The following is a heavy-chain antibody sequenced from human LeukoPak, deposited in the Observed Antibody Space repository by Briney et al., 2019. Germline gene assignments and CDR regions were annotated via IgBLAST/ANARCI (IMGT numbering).Heavy chain of an antibody. J-gene: IGHJ4*02. V-gene: IGHV3-53*01. CDR3: ARGGYSYGFWY. Sequence: PGGSLRLSCAASGFTVSSNYMTWVRQAPGKGLEWVSIIYSGGSTYYPDSVKGRFTISRDNSKNTVYLQMNSLRAEDTAVYYCARGGYSYGFWYWGQGTLVTVSS. D-gene: IGHD5-18*01. CDR2: IYSGGST. CDR1: GFTVSSNY.